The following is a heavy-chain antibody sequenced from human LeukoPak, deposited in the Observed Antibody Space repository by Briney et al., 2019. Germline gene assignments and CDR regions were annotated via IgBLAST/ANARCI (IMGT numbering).Heavy chain of an antibody. CDR2: ISDDGSRQ. V-gene: IGHV3-30-3*01. Sequence: PGGSLRLSCAATGFTFSNYAIHWGRQAPGKGLEWVAFISDDGSRQHYADSVKGRFTISRDNSKNTLYLQMNSLRAEDTAVYYCAKPPAPCYYYGMDVWGQGTTVTVSS. CDR1: GFTFSNYA. D-gene: IGHD2-2*01. J-gene: IGHJ6*02. CDR3: AKPPAPCYYYGMDV.